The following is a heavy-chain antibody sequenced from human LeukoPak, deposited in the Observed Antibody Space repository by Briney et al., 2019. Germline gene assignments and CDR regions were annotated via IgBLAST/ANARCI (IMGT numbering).Heavy chain of an antibody. J-gene: IGHJ4*02. CDR3: ARAVSRYCSGGSCYPYYFDY. V-gene: IGHV4-34*01. D-gene: IGHD2-15*01. CDR1: GGSFSGYY. Sequence: PSETLSLTCAVYGGSFSGYYWSWIRQPPGKGLEWIGEINHSGSTNYNPSLKSRVTISVDTSKNQFSLKLSPVTAADTAVYYCARAVSRYCSGGSCYPYYFDYWGQGTLVTVSS. CDR2: INHSGST.